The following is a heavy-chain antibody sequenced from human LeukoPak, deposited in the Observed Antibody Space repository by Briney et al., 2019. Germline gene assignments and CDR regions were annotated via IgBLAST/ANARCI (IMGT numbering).Heavy chain of an antibody. V-gene: IGHV1-69*05. CDR1: GGTFSSYA. CDR2: IIPIFGTA. CDR3: AKDLSPNYYNSPEHFDY. D-gene: IGHD3-22*01. J-gene: IGHJ4*02. Sequence: ASVKVSCKASGGTFSSYAISWVRQAPGQGLEWMGGIIPIFGTANYAQKFQGRVTITTDESTSTAYMELSSLRSDDTAVYYCAKDLSPNYYNSPEHFDYWGQGTLVTVSS.